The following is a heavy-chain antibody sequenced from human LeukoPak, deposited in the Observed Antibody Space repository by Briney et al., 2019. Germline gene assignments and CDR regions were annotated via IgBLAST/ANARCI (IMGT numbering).Heavy chain of an antibody. CDR2: IYYSGST. D-gene: IGHD6-13*01. V-gene: IGHV4-59*01. J-gene: IGHJ4*02. CDR3: ARALPSSSWYFGY. Sequence: SETLSLTCTVSGDSISSYYWSWIRQPPGKGLEWIGYIYYSGSTNYNPSLKSRVTISVDTSKNQFSLKLSSVTAADTAVYYCARALPSSSWYFGYWGQGTLVTVSS. CDR1: GDSISSYY.